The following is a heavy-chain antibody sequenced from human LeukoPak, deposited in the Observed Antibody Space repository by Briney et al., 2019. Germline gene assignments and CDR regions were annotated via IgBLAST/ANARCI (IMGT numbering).Heavy chain of an antibody. J-gene: IGHJ4*02. V-gene: IGHV4-39*07. CDR2: IYYSGST. CDR1: GGSISSSSYY. CDR3: ARDLFPKYYYDSSGYC. D-gene: IGHD3-22*01. Sequence: SETLSLTCTVSGGSISSSSYYWGWIRQPPGKGLEWIGSIYYSGSTYYNPSLKSRVTISVDTSKNQFSLKLSSVTAADTAVYYCARDLFPKYYYDSSGYCWDQGTLVTVSS.